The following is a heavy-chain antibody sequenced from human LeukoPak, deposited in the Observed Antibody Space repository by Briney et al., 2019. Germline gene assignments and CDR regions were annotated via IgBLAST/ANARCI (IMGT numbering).Heavy chain of an antibody. Sequence: SQTLSLTCTVSGGSISSGDYYWSWIRQPPGQGLEWIGYIYYSGSTNYNPSLKSRVTISVDTSKNQFSLKLSSVTAADTAVYYCARETQYCSSTSCDNWFDPWGQGTLVTVSS. CDR2: IYYSGST. J-gene: IGHJ5*02. CDR1: GGSISSGDYY. D-gene: IGHD2-2*01. V-gene: IGHV4-61*08. CDR3: ARETQYCSSTSCDNWFDP.